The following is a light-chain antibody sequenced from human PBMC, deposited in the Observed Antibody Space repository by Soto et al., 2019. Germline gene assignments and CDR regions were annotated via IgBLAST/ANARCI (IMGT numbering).Light chain of an antibody. V-gene: IGKV4-1*01. CDR2: WAS. Sequence: IVMTQSPDSLAVSLVERATINCKSSQSVLYRSNSKNYLAWYQQKPGQPPRLLIYWASTRESGVPDRFSGSGSGTDFTLTISSLQAEDVAVYYCQQYYSTPLTFGGGTK. CDR3: QQYYSTPLT. CDR1: QSVLYRSNSKNY. J-gene: IGKJ4*01.